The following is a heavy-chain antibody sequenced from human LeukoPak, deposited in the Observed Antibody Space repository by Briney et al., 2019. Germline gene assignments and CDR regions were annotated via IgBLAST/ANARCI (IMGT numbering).Heavy chain of an antibody. Sequence: TSETLSLTCTVSGGSISSGSYYWSWIRQPAGKGLEWIGRIYTSGSTNYNPSLKSRVTISVDTSKNQFSLKLSSVTAADTAVYYCARGAVLGAFDYWGQGTLLTVSS. D-gene: IGHD1-26*01. CDR1: GGSISSGSYY. V-gene: IGHV4-61*02. CDR3: ARGAVLGAFDY. J-gene: IGHJ4*02. CDR2: IYTSGST.